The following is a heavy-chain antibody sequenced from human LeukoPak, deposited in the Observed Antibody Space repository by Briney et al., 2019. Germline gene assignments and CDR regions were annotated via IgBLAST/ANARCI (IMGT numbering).Heavy chain of an antibody. CDR2: IKQDGSEK. CDR3: ARDLYSRDSSSWYYNY. CDR1: GFIFSHNW. Sequence: GGSLRLSCVASGFIFSHNWMTWVRQIPGKGLEWVANIKQDGSEKYYVDSVKGRFTISRDNTKNSVYLQMNNLRAEDTAMYYCARDLYSRDSSSWYYNYWGQGTLVTVSS. D-gene: IGHD6-13*01. J-gene: IGHJ4*02. V-gene: IGHV3-7*01.